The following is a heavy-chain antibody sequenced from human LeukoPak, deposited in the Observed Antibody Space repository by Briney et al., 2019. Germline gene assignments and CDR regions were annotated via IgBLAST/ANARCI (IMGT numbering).Heavy chain of an antibody. D-gene: IGHD4-17*01. CDR3: ARGYDYGDYGVVE. CDR1: GFTFNTYG. CDR2: IWYDGSDK. V-gene: IGHV3-33*01. J-gene: IGHJ4*02. Sequence: GGSLRLSCAPSGFTFNTYGMHWVRQAPGKGLEWVAVIWYDGSDKYYSDSVRGRFTISRDNSKNTLYLQMNSLRAEDTAVYYCARGYDYGDYGVVEWGQGTLVTVSS.